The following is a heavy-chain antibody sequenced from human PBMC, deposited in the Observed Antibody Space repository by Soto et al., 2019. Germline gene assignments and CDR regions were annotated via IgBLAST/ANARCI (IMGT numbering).Heavy chain of an antibody. CDR1: GFSLSTYS. CDR2: ISSSSSATYI. CDR3: ARQGTSTKYYTMDV. J-gene: IGHJ6*02. D-gene: IGHD2-2*01. V-gene: IGHV3-21*01. Sequence: GSLRLSCAGSGFSLSTYSMDWARQAPGKGLEWVSSISSSSSATYINYADSVKGRFTTSRENAQNSLYLQMNSLRPEDTAVYYCARQGTSTKYYTMDVWGQGKTVTVSS.